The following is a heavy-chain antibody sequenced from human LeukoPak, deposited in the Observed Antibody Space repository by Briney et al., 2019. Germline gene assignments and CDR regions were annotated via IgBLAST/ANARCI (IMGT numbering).Heavy chain of an antibody. CDR3: AKTPKCDLHPFDY. D-gene: IGHD2-15*01. V-gene: IGHV3-30*02. CDR2: IRYDGGNK. J-gene: IGHJ4*02. CDR1: GFTFSSYD. Sequence: PGGSLRLSCAASGFTFSSYDMHWVRQAPGKGLEWVAFIRYDGGNKYYADSVKGRFTISRDNSKNTLYLQMNSLRAEDTAVYYCAKTPKCDLHPFDYWGQGTLVTVSS.